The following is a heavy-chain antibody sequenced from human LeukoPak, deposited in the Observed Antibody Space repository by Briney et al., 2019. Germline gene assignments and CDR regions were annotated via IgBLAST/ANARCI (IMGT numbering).Heavy chain of an antibody. J-gene: IGHJ4*02. CDR1: GFTFSSYG. D-gene: IGHD6-6*01. CDR3: ARAWGYSSSSPFDY. V-gene: IGHV3-20*04. CDR2: INWNGGST. Sequence: GGSLRLSCAASGFTFSSYGMSWVRQAPGKGLEWVSGINWNGGSTGYADSVKGRFTISRDNAKNSLYLQMNSLRAEDTALYYCARAWGYSSSSPFDYWGQGTLVTVSS.